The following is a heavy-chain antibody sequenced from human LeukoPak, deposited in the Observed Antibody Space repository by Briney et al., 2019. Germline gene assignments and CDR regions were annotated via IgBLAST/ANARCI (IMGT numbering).Heavy chain of an antibody. Sequence: QPSETLSLTCTVSSGSISGHYWSWIRQSPGRGLEWIGNIYTSGITKYNPSLNSRVTISIDTSKNRFSLKVTSMTAADTAIYYCARQAQDGTDNYFDPWGRGILVTVSS. CDR3: ARQAQDGTDNYFDP. CDR2: IYTSGIT. V-gene: IGHV4-4*09. D-gene: IGHD1-14*01. CDR1: SGSISGHY. J-gene: IGHJ5*02.